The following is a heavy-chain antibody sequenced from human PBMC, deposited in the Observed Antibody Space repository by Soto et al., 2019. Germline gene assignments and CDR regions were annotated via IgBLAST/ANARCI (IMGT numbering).Heavy chain of an antibody. CDR1: GCGLRTSS. D-gene: IGHD3-10*01. Sequence: LSCQDSGCGLRTSSVQWVRQAPGEGLEWVAVVSHDGSDKFYAESVKGRFTVSRDKFKNTVYLQMNSPRGEDTAVYYCVRDMDGLDVWGQGTTV. CDR2: VSHDGSDK. J-gene: IGHJ6*02. CDR3: VRDMDGLDV. V-gene: IGHV3-30-3*01.